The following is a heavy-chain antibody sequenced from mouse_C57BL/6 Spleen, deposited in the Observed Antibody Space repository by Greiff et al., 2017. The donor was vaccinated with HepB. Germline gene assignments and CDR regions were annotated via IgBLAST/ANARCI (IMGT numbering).Heavy chain of an antibody. J-gene: IGHJ2*01. CDR3: ASPYVGYYGD. V-gene: IGHV1-74*01. CDR1: AYTFTSYW. CDR2: IHPSDSDT. D-gene: IGHD2-3*01. Sequence: VKLQQPGAELVQSGASVKVSCKASAYTFTSYWMHWVKQRPGQGLEWIERIHPSDSDTNYNQKFKGKATLTVDKFSSTAYMQLSSLTSEDSAVYYCASPYVGYYGDGGQGTTLTVSS.